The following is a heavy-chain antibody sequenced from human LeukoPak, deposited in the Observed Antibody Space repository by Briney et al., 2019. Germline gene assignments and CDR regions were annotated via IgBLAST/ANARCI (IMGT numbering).Heavy chain of an antibody. CDR1: GFTFNSHS. J-gene: IGHJ4*02. D-gene: IGHD4-23*01. CDR2: ISSSSRSI. Sequence: AGGSLRLSCAASGFTFNSHSMNWVRQAPGKGLEWVSSISSSSRSIYYADSVKGRFVISRDNAKNTLYLQMNSLRAEDTAVYYCAKDFLGLATVVTFDYWGQGTLVTVSS. V-gene: IGHV3-21*04. CDR3: AKDFLGLATVVTFDY.